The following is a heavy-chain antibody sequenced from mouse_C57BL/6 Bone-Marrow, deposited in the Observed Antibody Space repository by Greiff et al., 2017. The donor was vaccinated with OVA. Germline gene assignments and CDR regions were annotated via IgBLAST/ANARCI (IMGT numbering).Heavy chain of an antibody. Sequence: VKLLESGAELARPGASVKLSCKASGYTFTSYGISWVKQRTGQGLEWIGEIYPRSGNTYYNEKFKGKATLTADKSSSTAYMDLRSLTSEDSAVYFCARRNWGYAMGCWGQGTSVTVSS. CDR1: GYTFTSYG. D-gene: IGHD4-1*01. CDR2: IYPRSGNT. CDR3: ARRNWGYAMGC. V-gene: IGHV1-81*01. J-gene: IGHJ4*01.